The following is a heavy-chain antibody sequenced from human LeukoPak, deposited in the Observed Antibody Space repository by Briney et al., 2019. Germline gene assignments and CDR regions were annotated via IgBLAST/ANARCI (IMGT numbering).Heavy chain of an antibody. J-gene: IGHJ4*02. CDR3: AITERRIGFDY. V-gene: IGHV4-4*07. CDR2: IYASGST. Sequence: SETLSLTCTVSGGSISSYYCSWTRQPAGKGPEWIGRIYASGSTNYNPSLKSRVTMSVDTSKNQFSLKLSSVTAADTAVYYCAITERRIGFDYWGQGTLVTVSS. D-gene: IGHD1-1*01. CDR1: GGSISSYY.